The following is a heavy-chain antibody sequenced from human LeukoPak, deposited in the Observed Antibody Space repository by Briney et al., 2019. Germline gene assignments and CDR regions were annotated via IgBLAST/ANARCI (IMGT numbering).Heavy chain of an antibody. CDR1: GFTFSSYG. CDR3: ARPIDNGSGSYYFDY. V-gene: IGHV3-30*03. J-gene: IGHJ4*02. CDR2: ISYDGSNK. Sequence: PGRSLRLSCAASGFTFSSYGMHWVRQAPGKGLEWVAVISYDGSNKYYADSVKGRFTISRDNSKNTLSLQMNTLRPEDTAAYYCARPIDNGSGSYYFDYWGQGTLVTVSS. D-gene: IGHD3-10*01.